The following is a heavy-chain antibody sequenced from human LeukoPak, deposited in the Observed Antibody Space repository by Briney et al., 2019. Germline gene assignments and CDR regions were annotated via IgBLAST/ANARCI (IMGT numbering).Heavy chain of an antibody. J-gene: IGHJ4*02. CDR3: ARDGDYVY. V-gene: IGHV1-18*01. D-gene: IGHD4-17*01. Sequence: EASVKVSCKASGYTFTSYGISWVRQAPGQGLEWMGWISTYNGNTNYAQKLQGRVTITADESTSTAYMELSSLRSEDTAVYYCARDGDYVYWGQGTLVTVSS. CDR2: ISTYNGNT. CDR1: GYTFTSYG.